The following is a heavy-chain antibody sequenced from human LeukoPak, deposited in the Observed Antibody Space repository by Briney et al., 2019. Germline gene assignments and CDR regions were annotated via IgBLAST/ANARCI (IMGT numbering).Heavy chain of an antibody. CDR1: GFTFSGYS. CDR2: ISSSSSYI. D-gene: IGHD2-2*01. J-gene: IGHJ6*03. CDR3: ARDNHYCSSTSCYEREYYYYYMDV. V-gene: IGHV3-21*01. Sequence: GGSLRLSCAASGFTFSGYSMNWVRQAPGKGLEWVSSISSSSSYIYYADSVKGRFTISRDNAKNSLYLQMNSLRAEDTAVYYCARDNHYCSSTSCYEREYYYYYMDVWGKGTTVTVSS.